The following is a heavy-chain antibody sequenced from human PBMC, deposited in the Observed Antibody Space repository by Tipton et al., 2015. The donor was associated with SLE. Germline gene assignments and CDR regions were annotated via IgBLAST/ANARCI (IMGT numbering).Heavy chain of an antibody. D-gene: IGHD3-10*01. CDR2: ISSNGNRT. CDR3: TRVSMVQSDQYYLDN. V-gene: IGHV3-64*01. J-gene: IGHJ4*02. Sequence: SLRLSCAASGFTFSNYAMHWVRQAPGKGLEYVSAISSNGNRTYYANSVKGRFTISRDNSKNTLYLQMGRLRADDTPVFYCTRVSMVQSDQYYLDNWGQGSLVTVSS. CDR1: GFTFSNYA.